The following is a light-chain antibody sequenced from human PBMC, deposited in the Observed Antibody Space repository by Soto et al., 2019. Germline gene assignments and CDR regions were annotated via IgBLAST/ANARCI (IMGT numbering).Light chain of an antibody. J-gene: IGLJ1*01. CDR2: GNS. V-gene: IGLV1-40*01. Sequence: QSALTQPPSVSGAPGQRVTISCTESSSNIGAGYDVHWYQQLPGTAPKLLIYGNSNRPSGVPDRFSGSKSGTSASLAITGLQAEDEADYYCQSYDSSLSGYVFGTGTKLTVL. CDR3: QSYDSSLSGYV. CDR1: SSNIGAGYD.